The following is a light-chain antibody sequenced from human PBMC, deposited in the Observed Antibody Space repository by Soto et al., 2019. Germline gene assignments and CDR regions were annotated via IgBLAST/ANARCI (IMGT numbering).Light chain of an antibody. CDR1: QSISSW. CDR2: AAS. V-gene: IGKV1-5*01. Sequence: IQMTQSPSPLSASVGNRVTITWRASQSISSWLAWYQQKPGKAPKLLIYAASSLQSGVPSRFSGRGSGTECTLTISSLQPDDFATYYCQQYDTSPLTFGGGTKVDI. J-gene: IGKJ4*01. CDR3: QQYDTSPLT.